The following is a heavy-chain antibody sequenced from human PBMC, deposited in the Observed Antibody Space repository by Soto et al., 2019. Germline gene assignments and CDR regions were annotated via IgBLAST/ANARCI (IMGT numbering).Heavy chain of an antibody. CDR2: IYPGDSDT. D-gene: IGHD3-22*01. J-gene: IGHJ3*02. CDR1: GYSFTSYW. V-gene: IGHV5-51*01. Sequence: PGESLKISCKGSGYSFTSYWIGWVRQMPGKGLEWMGIIYPGDSDTRYSPSFQGQVTISADKSISTAYLQWSSLKASDTAMYYCARHPRGYYDDSSGHYWGNAFDIWGQGTMVTVSS. CDR3: ARHPRGYYDDSSGHYWGNAFDI.